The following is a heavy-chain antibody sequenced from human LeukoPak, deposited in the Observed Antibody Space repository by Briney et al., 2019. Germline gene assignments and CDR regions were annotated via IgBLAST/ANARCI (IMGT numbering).Heavy chain of an antibody. V-gene: IGHV3-23*01. CDR1: GFTFSSYA. CDR2: ISGSGGST. CDR3: AKDWEVLLWFGEFSYFDY. Sequence: GGSLRLSCAASGFTFSSYAISWVRQAPGKGLEWASAISGSGGSTYYADSVKGRFTISRDNSKNTLYLQMNSLRAEDTAVYYCAKDWEVLLWFGEFSYFDYWGQGTLVTVSS. D-gene: IGHD3-10*01. J-gene: IGHJ4*02.